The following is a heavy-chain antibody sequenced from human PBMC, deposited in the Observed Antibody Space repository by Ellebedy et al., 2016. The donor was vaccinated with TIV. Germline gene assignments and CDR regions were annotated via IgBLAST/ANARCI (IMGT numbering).Heavy chain of an antibody. CDR3: ARDPRGGGDYGDNWFDP. D-gene: IGHD4-17*01. CDR2: IYHDGGT. J-gene: IGHJ5*02. Sequence: GESLKISCVASGFTVASCFMNWVRQAPGKGLEWVSVIYHDGGTNYTDSVQGRFTISRHSSKNTLYLQMNSLRVEDTAVYYCARDPRGGGDYGDNWFDPWGQGTLVTVSS. CDR1: GFTVASCF. V-gene: IGHV3-66*01.